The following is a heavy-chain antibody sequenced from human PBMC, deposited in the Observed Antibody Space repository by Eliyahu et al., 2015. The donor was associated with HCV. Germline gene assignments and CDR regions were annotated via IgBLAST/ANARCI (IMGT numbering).Heavy chain of an antibody. V-gene: IGHV5-51*01. D-gene: IGHD3-9*01. CDR2: IYPSDSET. CDR1: GYSFXTFX. Sequence: EVRLVQSGAEVKKPGXSLXISCQASGYSFXTFXIGWVRQMPGRGLEWVGIIYPSDSETRYSPSFQGRVSISTDKSIDTAYLWLNSLRASDTAIYYCVTQTVPSEKRYLDWFGGFWGQGTLVSVSS. J-gene: IGHJ4*02. CDR3: VTQTVPSEKRYLDWFGGF.